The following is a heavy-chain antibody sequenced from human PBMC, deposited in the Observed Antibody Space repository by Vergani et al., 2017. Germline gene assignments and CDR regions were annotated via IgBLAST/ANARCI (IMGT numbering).Heavy chain of an antibody. Sequence: QVPLVQSGAEVKKPGASVKVSCKASGYTFTSYYMHWVRQAPGQGLEWMGIINPSGGSTSYAQKFQGRVTMTRDTSTSTVYMELSSLRSEDTAVYYCARGLTPLTMIVVVMTDAFDIWGQGTMVTVSS. D-gene: IGHD3-22*01. V-gene: IGHV1-46*01. CDR2: INPSGGST. CDR3: ARGLTPLTMIVVVMTDAFDI. CDR1: GYTFTSYY. J-gene: IGHJ3*02.